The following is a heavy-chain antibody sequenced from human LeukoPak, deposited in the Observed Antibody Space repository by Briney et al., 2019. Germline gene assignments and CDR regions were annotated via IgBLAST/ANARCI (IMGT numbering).Heavy chain of an antibody. CDR1: GFTVSSNY. J-gene: IGHJ1*01. CDR2: IYSGGST. CDR3: ARGLHYGDETLAEYFQH. Sequence: PGGSLRLSCAASGFTVSSNYMSWVRQAPGKGLEWVSVIYSGGSTYYADSVKGRFTISRDNSKNTLYLQMNSLRAEDTAVYYCARGLHYGDETLAEYFQHWGQGTLVTVSS. V-gene: IGHV3-66*01. D-gene: IGHD4-17*01.